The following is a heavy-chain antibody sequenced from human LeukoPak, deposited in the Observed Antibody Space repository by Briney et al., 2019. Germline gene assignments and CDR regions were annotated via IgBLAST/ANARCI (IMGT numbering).Heavy chain of an antibody. J-gene: IGHJ4*02. CDR1: GFTFDDYT. D-gene: IGHD6-19*01. CDR2: ISWDGDTT. V-gene: IGHV3-43*01. Sequence: GSLRLSCAASGFTFDDYTMHWVRQTPGKGLEWVSGISWDGDTTYYADSVKGRFTISRDNNKNSLYLQMNSLRTEDTAFYYCAKDSLQQIALAGTAFDYWGQGTLVTVSS. CDR3: AKDSLQQIALAGTAFDY.